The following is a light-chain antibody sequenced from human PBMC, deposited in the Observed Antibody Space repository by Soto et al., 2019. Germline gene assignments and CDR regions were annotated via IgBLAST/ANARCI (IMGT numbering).Light chain of an antibody. CDR2: DTS. J-gene: IGLJ2*01. CDR3: LLSYPGGRI. Sequence: QAVVTQEPSLTVSPGGTVTLTCGSSTGAVTSGHYPYWIQQKPGQAPRTLIFDTSIRHSWTPARFSGSLLGDQAALTLSGAQPEDEAEYYCLLSYPGGRIFGGGTKVTVL. CDR1: TGAVTSGHY. V-gene: IGLV7-46*01.